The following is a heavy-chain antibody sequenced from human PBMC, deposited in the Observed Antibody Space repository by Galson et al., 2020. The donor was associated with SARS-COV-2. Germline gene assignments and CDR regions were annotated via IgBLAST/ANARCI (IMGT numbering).Heavy chain of an antibody. CDR3: AREGSYGGAFDY. CDR1: GFTFRNYW. CDR2: IKQDGSEK. Sequence: GGSLRLSCAASGFTFRNYWMSWVRQAPGKGLEWVANIKQDGSEKYYVDSVKGRFTISRDNARNSLYLQMNSLRAEDTAVYYCAREGSYGGAFDYWGQGTPVTVSS. J-gene: IGHJ4*02. V-gene: IGHV3-7*01. D-gene: IGHD4-17*01.